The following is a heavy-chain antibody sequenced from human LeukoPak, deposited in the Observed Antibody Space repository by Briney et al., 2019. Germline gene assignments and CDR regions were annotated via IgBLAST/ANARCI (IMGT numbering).Heavy chain of an antibody. J-gene: IGHJ6*03. V-gene: IGHV4-39*01. Sequence: SETLSLTCTVSGGSISSSSYYWGWIRQPPGKGLEWIGSIYYSGSTYYNPSLKSRVTISVDTSKNQFSLKLSSVTAADTAVYYCARHLSGSYSRYYYYMDVWGKGTTVTVSS. CDR2: IYYSGST. D-gene: IGHD1-26*01. CDR3: ARHLSGSYSRYYYYMDV. CDR1: GGSISSSSYY.